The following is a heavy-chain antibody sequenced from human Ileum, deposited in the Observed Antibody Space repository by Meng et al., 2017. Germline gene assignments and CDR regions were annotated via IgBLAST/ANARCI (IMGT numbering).Heavy chain of an antibody. CDR3: VRSSGWVRTGFDP. J-gene: IGHJ5*02. CDR2: IGHSGIT. CDR1: GGSISTSGYY. D-gene: IGHD6-19*01. Sequence: QPQLQESGPGLVKPSDALSLPCSVSGGSISTSGYYWGWIRQPPGKGLEWIGSIGHSGITYYTPSLKSRVTVSIDTSKSQFSLKLTSVTAADTAVYYCVRSSGWVRTGFDPWGQGTLVTVSS. V-gene: IGHV4-39*01.